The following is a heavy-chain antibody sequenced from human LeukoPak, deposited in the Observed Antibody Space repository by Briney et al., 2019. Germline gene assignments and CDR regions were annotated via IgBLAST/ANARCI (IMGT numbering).Heavy chain of an antibody. Sequence: GGSLRLSCAASGFTFSSYAMSWVRQAPGKGLEWVSAISGSGGSTYYADSVKGRFTISRANSKNTLYLQMNSLRAEDTAVYYCAKDPQRYYDSSGPTYYFDYWGQGTLVTVSS. D-gene: IGHD3-22*01. J-gene: IGHJ4*02. CDR2: ISGSGGST. CDR1: GFTFSSYA. V-gene: IGHV3-23*01. CDR3: AKDPQRYYDSSGPTYYFDY.